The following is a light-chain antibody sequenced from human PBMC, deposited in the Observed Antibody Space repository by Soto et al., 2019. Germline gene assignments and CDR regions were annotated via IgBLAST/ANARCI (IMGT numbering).Light chain of an antibody. V-gene: IGLV2-14*03. CDR1: STDVGGHNY. CDR3: RSRTCNNTLGLF. Sequence: QSAPTQPASVSGSPGQSITISCTGTSTDVGGHNYVSWYQRHPGKAPKPLIYDVSNRPSGVSNRFSGSRSGDTASLTTSGLQTEDEAEYDCRSRTCNNTLGLFFGAGTQLTVL. J-gene: IGLJ7*01. CDR2: DVS.